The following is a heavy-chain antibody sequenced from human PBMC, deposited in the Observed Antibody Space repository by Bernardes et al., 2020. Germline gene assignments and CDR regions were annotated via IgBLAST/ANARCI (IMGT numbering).Heavy chain of an antibody. CDR1: GYTFTGYY. V-gene: IGHV1-2*02. Sequence: ASVKVSCKASGYTFTGYYMPWVRQAPGQGLEWMGWINPNSGGTNYAQKFQGRVTMTRDTSISTAYMELSRLRSDDTAVYYCARARGSGWYAGYWGQGTLVTVSS. CDR3: ARARGSGWYAGY. D-gene: IGHD6-19*01. CDR2: INPNSGGT. J-gene: IGHJ4*02.